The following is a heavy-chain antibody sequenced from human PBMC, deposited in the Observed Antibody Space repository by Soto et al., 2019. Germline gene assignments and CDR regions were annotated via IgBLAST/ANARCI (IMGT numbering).Heavy chain of an antibody. CDR2: ISGSGSRT. J-gene: IGHJ5*02. CDR3: AKDSGYDILTGYYMGTWFDP. CDR1: GFIFSSFA. Sequence: PGGSLRLSCAASGFIFSSFAMTWVRQAPGKGLEWVSSISGSGSRTYYSDSVKGRFTISRDNSKNTVYLQMNSLRAEDTAVYYCAKDSGYDILTGYYMGTWFDPWGQGTLVTVSS. D-gene: IGHD3-9*01. V-gene: IGHV3-23*01.